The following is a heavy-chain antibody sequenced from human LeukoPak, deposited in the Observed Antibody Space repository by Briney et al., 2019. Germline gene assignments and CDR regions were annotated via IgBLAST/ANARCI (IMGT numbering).Heavy chain of an antibody. J-gene: IGHJ4*02. V-gene: IGHV1-18*01. CDR3: ARDRAVTTFWRYDY. CDR2: ISAYNGNT. D-gene: IGHD4-17*01. CDR1: GYTFTSYG. Sequence: ASVKVSCKASGYTFTSYGISWVRQAPGQGLEWMGWISAYNGNTNYAQKLQGRVTMTTDTSTSTAYMELRSLRSDDTAVYYCARDRAVTTFWRYDYWGQGTLVTVSS.